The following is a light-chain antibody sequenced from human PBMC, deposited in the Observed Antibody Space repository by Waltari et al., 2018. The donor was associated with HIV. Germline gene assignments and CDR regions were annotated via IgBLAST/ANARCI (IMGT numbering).Light chain of an antibody. CDR1: NLGDKY. CDR2: QDS. V-gene: IGLV3-1*01. J-gene: IGLJ2*01. CDR3: QAWDSSTEVV. Sequence: SYELTQPPSVSVSPGPTASITCSGDNLGDKYACWYQQKPGQSPVLVIYQDSKRPSGIPERFSGSNSGNTATLTISGTQARDEADYYCQAWDSSTEVVFGGGTKLTVL.